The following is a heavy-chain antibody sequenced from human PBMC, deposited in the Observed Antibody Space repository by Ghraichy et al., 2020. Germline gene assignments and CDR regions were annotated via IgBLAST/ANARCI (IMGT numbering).Heavy chain of an antibody. Sequence: GALRLSCAASGFTVSSNYMSWVRQAPGKGLEWVSVIYSGGSTYYADSVKGRFTISRDNSKNTLYLQMNSLRAEDTAVYYCARVFYPYYDFWSGYPYYFDYWGQGTLVTVSS. CDR3: ARVFYPYYDFWSGYPYYFDY. J-gene: IGHJ4*02. CDR1: GFTVSSNY. D-gene: IGHD3-3*01. V-gene: IGHV3-53*01. CDR2: IYSGGST.